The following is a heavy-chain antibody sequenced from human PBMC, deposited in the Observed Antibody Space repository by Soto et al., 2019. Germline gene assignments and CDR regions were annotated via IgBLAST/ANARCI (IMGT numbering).Heavy chain of an antibody. CDR3: ASRVSLAVALGGDAFDI. J-gene: IGHJ3*02. CDR2: ISYDGSNK. CDR1: GFTFSSYG. D-gene: IGHD6-19*01. V-gene: IGHV3-30*03. Sequence: WGSLRLSCAASGFTFSSYGMHWVRQAPGKGLEWVAVISYDGSNKYYADSVKGRFTISRDNSKNTLYLQMNSLRAEDTAVYYCASRVSLAVALGGDAFDIWGQGTMVTVSS.